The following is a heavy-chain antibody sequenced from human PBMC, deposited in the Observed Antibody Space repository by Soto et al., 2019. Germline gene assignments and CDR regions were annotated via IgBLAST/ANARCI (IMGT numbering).Heavy chain of an antibody. Sequence: PSETLSLTCSVSGASITTYYWSWIRQPPGKGLEWIGSISYSGSTKYNPSLENRVMISLDTSKNQFSLRLTSVTAADTALYYCARDWDSSGLFDPWGQGALVTVSS. J-gene: IGHJ5*02. V-gene: IGHV4-59*01. D-gene: IGHD3-10*01. CDR2: ISYSGST. CDR3: ARDWDSSGLFDP. CDR1: GASITTYY.